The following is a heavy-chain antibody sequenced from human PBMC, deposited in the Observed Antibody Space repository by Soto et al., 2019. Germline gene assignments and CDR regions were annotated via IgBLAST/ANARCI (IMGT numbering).Heavy chain of an antibody. Sequence: GASVKVSCKASGGTFSSYAISWVRQAPGQGLEWMGGIIPIFGTANYAQKFQGRVTITADESTSTAYMELSSLRSEDTAVYYCARFSPAAVTHTTYNWFAPWGRGTLVPVSS. D-gene: IGHD6-13*01. CDR2: IIPIFGTA. J-gene: IGHJ5*02. CDR1: GGTFSSYA. CDR3: ARFSPAAVTHTTYNWFAP. V-gene: IGHV1-69*13.